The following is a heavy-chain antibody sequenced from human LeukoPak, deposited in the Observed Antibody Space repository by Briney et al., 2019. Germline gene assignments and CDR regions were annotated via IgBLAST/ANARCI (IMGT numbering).Heavy chain of an antibody. V-gene: IGHV1-69*05. Sequence: SVKVSCKASGGSFSSYAISWVRQAPGQGLEWMGGIIPVFGTANYAQKFQGRVTMTRNTSISTAYMELSSLRSEDTAVYYCASREGSSWNYYYGMDVWGQGTTVTVSS. J-gene: IGHJ6*02. CDR2: IIPVFGTA. CDR1: GGSFSSYA. D-gene: IGHD6-13*01. CDR3: ASREGSSWNYYYGMDV.